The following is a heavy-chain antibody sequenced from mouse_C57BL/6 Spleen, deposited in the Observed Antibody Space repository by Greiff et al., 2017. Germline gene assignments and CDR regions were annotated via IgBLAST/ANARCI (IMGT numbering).Heavy chain of an antibody. Sequence: QVQLQQSGAELARPGASVKLSCKASGYTFTSYGISWVKQRTGQGLEWIGEIYPRSGNTYYNEKFKGKATLTADKSSSTAYMELRSLTSEVSAGYFCARGGIPSLPTGEDYYGMDYWGQGTSVTVSS. D-gene: IGHD6-2*01. J-gene: IGHJ4*01. CDR1: GYTFTSYG. CDR3: ARGGIPSLPTGEDYYGMDY. V-gene: IGHV1-81*01. CDR2: IYPRSGNT.